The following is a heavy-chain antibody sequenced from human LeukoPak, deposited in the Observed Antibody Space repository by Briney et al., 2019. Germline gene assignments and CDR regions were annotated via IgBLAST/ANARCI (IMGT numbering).Heavy chain of an antibody. Sequence: SETLSLTCAAYGGSFSGYYWSWIRQPPGKGLEWIGEINHSGSTNYNPSLKSRVTISVDTSKNQFSLKLSSVTAADTAVYYCARAPHYYGSRFDPWGQGTLVTVSS. CDR1: GGSFSGYY. J-gene: IGHJ5*02. D-gene: IGHD3-10*01. V-gene: IGHV4-34*01. CDR3: ARAPHYYGSRFDP. CDR2: INHSGST.